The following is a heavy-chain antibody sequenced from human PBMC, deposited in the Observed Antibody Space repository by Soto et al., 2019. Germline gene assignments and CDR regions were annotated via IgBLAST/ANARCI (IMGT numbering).Heavy chain of an antibody. CDR1: GFSLSTTGVG. D-gene: IGHD4-17*01. V-gene: IGHV2-5*02. Sequence: QITLKESGPTLVKPTQTLTLTCTFSGFSLSTTGVGVGWIRQPPGKALEWLALIYWDDDKRYSPSLKSRPTIXKVXSNNQVVLTMTNMDPIDTATYYCAHATPVTTAGDYWGQGTLVTVSS. J-gene: IGHJ4*02. CDR3: AHATPVTTAGDY. CDR2: IYWDDDK.